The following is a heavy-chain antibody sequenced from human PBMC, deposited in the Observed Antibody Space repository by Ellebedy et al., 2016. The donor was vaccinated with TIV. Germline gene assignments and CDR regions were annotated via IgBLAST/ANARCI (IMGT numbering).Heavy chain of an antibody. CDR2: IDPSDSYT. V-gene: IGHV5-10-1*01. J-gene: IGHJ5*02. CDR1: GYSFTSYW. Sequence: GESLKISXKGSGYSFTSYWISWVRQMPGKGLEWMGRIDPSDSYTNYSPSFQGHVTISADKSISTAYLQWSSLKASDTAMYYCARSPRGYYDILTGYRYNWFDPWGQGTLVTVSS. CDR3: ARSPRGYYDILTGYRYNWFDP. D-gene: IGHD3-9*01.